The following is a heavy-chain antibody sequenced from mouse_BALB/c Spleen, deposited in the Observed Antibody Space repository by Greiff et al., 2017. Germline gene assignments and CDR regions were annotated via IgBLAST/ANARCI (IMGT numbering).Heavy chain of an antibody. J-gene: IGHJ2*01. D-gene: IGHD2-3*01. CDR1: GFTFSSYA. CDR3: ARRFLDGYYFDY. Sequence: EVMLVESGGGLVKPGGSLKLSCAASGFTFSSYAMSWVRQTPEKRLEWVATISSGGSYTYYPDSVKGRFTISRDNAKNTLYLQMSSLRSEDTAMYYCARRFLDGYYFDYWGQGTTLTVSS. CDR2: ISSGGSYT. V-gene: IGHV5-9-1*01.